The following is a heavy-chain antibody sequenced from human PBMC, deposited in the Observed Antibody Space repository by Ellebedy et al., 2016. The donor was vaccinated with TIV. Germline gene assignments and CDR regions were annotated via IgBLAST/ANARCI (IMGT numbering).Heavy chain of an antibody. CDR1: GFTFSSYA. V-gene: IGHV3-23*01. CDR3: AKDGGYTSYYYYYMDV. CDR2: ISGSGGST. J-gene: IGHJ6*03. Sequence: GGSLRLXXAASGFTFSSYAMSWVRQAPGKGLEWVSAISGSGGSTYYADSVKGRFTISRDNSKNTLYLQMNSLRAEDTAVYYCAKDGGYTSYYYYYMDVWGKGTTVTVSS. D-gene: IGHD3-16*02.